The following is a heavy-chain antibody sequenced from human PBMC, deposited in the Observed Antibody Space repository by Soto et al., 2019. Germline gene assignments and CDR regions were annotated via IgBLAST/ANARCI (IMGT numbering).Heavy chain of an antibody. CDR3: AKSSIAARPLYYYYYMDV. J-gene: IGHJ6*03. CDR1: GFTFSSYA. CDR2: ISGSGGST. Sequence: GSLRLSCAASGFTFSSYAMSWVRQAPGKGLEWVSAISGSGGSTYYADSVKGRFTISRDNSKNTLYLQMNSLRAEDTAVYYCAKSSIAARPLYYYYYMDVWGKGTTVTVSS. V-gene: IGHV3-23*01. D-gene: IGHD6-6*01.